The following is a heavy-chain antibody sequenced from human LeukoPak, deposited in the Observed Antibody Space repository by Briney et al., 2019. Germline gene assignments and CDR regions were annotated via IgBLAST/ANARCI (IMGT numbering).Heavy chain of an antibody. J-gene: IGHJ4*02. CDR2: ISYDGSNK. CDR1: GFTFSSYA. Sequence: GGSLRLSCAASGFTFSSYAMHWVRQAPGKGLEWVAVISYDGSNKYYADSVKGRFTISRDNSKNTLYLQMNSLRAEDTAVYYCARDRAAAGRILSPWYWGQGTLVTVSS. CDR3: ARDRAAAGRILSPWY. D-gene: IGHD6-13*01. V-gene: IGHV3-30-3*01.